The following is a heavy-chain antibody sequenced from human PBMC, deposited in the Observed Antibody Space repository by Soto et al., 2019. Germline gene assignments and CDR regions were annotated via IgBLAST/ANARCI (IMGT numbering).Heavy chain of an antibody. Sequence: PGGSLRLSCAASGFTFSSYAMSWVRQAPGKGLEWVSALSGGGSTYYADSVKGRFTISRDNAKNSLYLRMNSLRAEDTAVYYRARAPDTAMFQIWFDPWGQGTLVTVSS. J-gene: IGHJ5*02. CDR2: LSGGGST. V-gene: IGHV3-23*01. D-gene: IGHD5-18*01. CDR1: GFTFSSYA. CDR3: ARAPDTAMFQIWFDP.